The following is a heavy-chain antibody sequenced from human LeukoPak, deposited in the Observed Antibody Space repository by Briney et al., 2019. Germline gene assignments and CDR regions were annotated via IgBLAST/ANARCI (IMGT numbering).Heavy chain of an antibody. D-gene: IGHD1-14*01. CDR2: IRSNTDGGTT. V-gene: IGHV3-15*01. J-gene: IGHJ4*02. CDR1: GFTFSNAW. Sequence: GGSLRLSCADSGFTFSNAWMSWVRQAPGKGLEWIGRIRSNTDGGTTDYAAPVKGRFTISRDNSKNTLYLQMNSLRAEDTAVYYCARLHRGTGTYFDYWGQGTLVTVSS. CDR3: ARLHRGTGTYFDY.